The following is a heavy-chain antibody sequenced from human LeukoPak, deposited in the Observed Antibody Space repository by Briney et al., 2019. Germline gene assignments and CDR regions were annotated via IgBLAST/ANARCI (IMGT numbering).Heavy chain of an antibody. V-gene: IGHV3-23*01. D-gene: IGHD3-22*01. J-gene: IGHJ4*02. CDR2: ITGSGGTT. Sequence: GGSLRLSCAASGFTFRSYAINWVRQAPGKGLEWVSGITGSGGTTFYAGSARGRFTISRDNFKNTVYLQMNSLRAEDTAIYYCAKEGFSDSSGAFDSWGQGALVTVSS. CDR3: AKEGFSDSSGAFDS. CDR1: GFTFRSYA.